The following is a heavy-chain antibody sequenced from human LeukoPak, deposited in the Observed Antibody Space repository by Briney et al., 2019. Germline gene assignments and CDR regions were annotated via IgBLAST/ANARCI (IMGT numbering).Heavy chain of an antibody. CDR3: ARGEEAVAGTGDFDY. J-gene: IGHJ4*02. Sequence: ASVRVSCKASGYTFTSYGISWVRQAPGQGLEWMGWISAYNGNTNYAQKLQGRVTMTTDTSTSTAYMELRSLRSDDTAVYYCARGEEAVAGTGDFDYWGQGTLVTVSS. V-gene: IGHV1-18*04. CDR1: GYTFTSYG. D-gene: IGHD6-19*01. CDR2: ISAYNGNT.